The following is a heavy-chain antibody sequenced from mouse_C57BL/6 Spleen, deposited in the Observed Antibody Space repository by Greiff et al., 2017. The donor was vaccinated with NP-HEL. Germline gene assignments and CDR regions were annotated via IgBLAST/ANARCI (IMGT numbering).Heavy chain of an antibody. V-gene: IGHV1-43*01. CDR3: ARGYDYDYAMDY. CDR1: GYSFTGYY. Sequence: VQLQQSGPELVKPGASVKISCKASGYSFTGYYMHWVKQSSEKSLEWIGEINPSTGGTSYNQKFKGKATLTVDKSSSTAYMQLKSLTSEDSAVYYCARGYDYDYAMDYWGQGTSVTVSS. J-gene: IGHJ4*01. CDR2: INPSTGGT. D-gene: IGHD2-4*01.